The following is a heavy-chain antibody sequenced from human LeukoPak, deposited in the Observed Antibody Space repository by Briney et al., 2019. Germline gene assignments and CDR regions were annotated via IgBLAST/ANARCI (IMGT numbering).Heavy chain of an antibody. J-gene: IGHJ4*02. CDR3: ARTSHFNLVVVAEDY. CDR2: IKQDGSEK. CDR1: GFTFSSYW. Sequence: PGGSLRLSCAASGFTFSSYWMSWVRQAPGKGLEWVANIKQDGSEKYYVDSVKGRFTISRDNAKNSLYLQMNSLRAEGTAVYYCARTSHFNLVVVAEDYWGQGTLVTVSS. D-gene: IGHD2-15*01. V-gene: IGHV3-7*01.